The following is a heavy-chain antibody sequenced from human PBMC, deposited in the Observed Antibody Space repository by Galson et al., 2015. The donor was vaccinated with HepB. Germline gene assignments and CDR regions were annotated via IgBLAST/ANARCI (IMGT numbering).Heavy chain of an antibody. CDR3: ARDGSAYDKRKDNGMDV. Sequence: SVKVSCKASGDSFSSYVISWVRQAPGQGLEWMGRIIPILGMTDYAQKLQGRVTITADKSTSTAYIDLSSLRSEDTAVYYCARDGSAYDKRKDNGMDVWGQGTTVTVSS. CDR2: IIPILGMT. J-gene: IGHJ6*02. D-gene: IGHD5-12*01. CDR1: GDSFSSYV. V-gene: IGHV1-69*04.